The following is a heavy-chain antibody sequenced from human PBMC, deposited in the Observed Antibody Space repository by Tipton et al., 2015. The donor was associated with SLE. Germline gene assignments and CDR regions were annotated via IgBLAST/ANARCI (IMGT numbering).Heavy chain of an antibody. D-gene: IGHD3-22*01. J-gene: IGHJ3*02. CDR3: ARVGRTFNYDSDGSHDAFDI. CDR2: IIPMFDTP. CDR1: GGNFSTYG. V-gene: IGHV1-69*13. Sequence: QSGAEVKKPGSSVKVSCKASGGNFSTYGISWVRQAPGQGLEWMGRIIPMFDTPEYDQNFQGRLTITADESTSTAYMELNSLRSEDTAVYYFARVGRTFNYDSDGSHDAFDIWGQGTLVFVSS.